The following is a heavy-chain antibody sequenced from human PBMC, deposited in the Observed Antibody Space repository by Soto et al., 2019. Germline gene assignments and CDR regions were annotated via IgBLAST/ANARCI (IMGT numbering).Heavy chain of an antibody. CDR3: AKAMGGYYYDSSGYSSYYGMDV. V-gene: IGHV3-30*18. D-gene: IGHD3-22*01. Sequence: QVQLVESGGGVVQPGRSLRLSCAASGFTFSGYGMHGVRQAPGKGLECVAVISYDGSNKYYADSVKGRFTISRDNSKNTLYLQMNSLRAEDTAVYYCAKAMGGYYYDSSGYSSYYGMDVWGQGTTVTVSS. CDR2: ISYDGSNK. CDR1: GFTFSGYG. J-gene: IGHJ6*02.